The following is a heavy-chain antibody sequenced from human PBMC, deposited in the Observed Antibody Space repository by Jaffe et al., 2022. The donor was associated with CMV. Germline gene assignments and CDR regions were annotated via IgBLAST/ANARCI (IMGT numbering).Heavy chain of an antibody. Sequence: QLRLQESGPGLVKASETLSVTCTVSGGSITTIRYYWAWIRQPPGKGLEWIGSIYYSGSTYYNPSLKSRVTISVDTSKNQFSLKMTSVTAADTAVYYCARRTQYAISDSWGQGTLVTVSS. D-gene: IGHD3-3*01. CDR2: IYYSGST. J-gene: IGHJ5*01. CDR1: GGSITTIRYY. CDR3: ARRTQYAISDS. V-gene: IGHV4-39*01.